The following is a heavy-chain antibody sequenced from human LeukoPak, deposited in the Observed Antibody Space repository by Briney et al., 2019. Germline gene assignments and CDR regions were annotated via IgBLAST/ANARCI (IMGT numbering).Heavy chain of an antibody. V-gene: IGHV3-48*03. D-gene: IGHD5-24*01. J-gene: IGHJ4*02. CDR2: IRSSGSTI. CDR1: GFTFSGYE. Sequence: GGSLRLSCAASGFTFSGYEMNWARQAPGKGLEWVSYIRSSGSTIYYADSVKGRFTISRDNAKNSLYLQMNSLRAEDTAVYYCARELVTTIIGDYWGQGTLVTVSS. CDR3: ARELVTTIIGDY.